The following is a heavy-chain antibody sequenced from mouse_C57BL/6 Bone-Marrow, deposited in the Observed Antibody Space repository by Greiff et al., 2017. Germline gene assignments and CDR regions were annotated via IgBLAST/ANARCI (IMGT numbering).Heavy chain of an antibody. CDR3: ARLEFDGSSGDWYCDV. CDR2: IYPRDGST. CDR1: GYTFTSYD. D-gene: IGHD1-1*01. V-gene: IGHV1-85*01. Sequence: LLESGPELVKPGASVKLSCKASGYTFTSYDINWVKQRPGQGLEWIGWIYPRDGSTKYNEKFKGKATLTVDTSSSTAYMELHSLTSEDSAVYFCARLEFDGSSGDWYCDVWGTGTTVTVSA. J-gene: IGHJ1*03.